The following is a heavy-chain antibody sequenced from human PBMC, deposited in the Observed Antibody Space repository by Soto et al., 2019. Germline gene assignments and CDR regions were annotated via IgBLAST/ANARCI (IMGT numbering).Heavy chain of an antibody. D-gene: IGHD6-6*01. CDR2: ISSNGGST. V-gene: IGHV3-64*01. CDR3: ARGIAARTHVKSLPAEYFQH. J-gene: IGHJ1*01. CDR1: GFTFSSYA. Sequence: EVQLVESGGGLVQPGGSLRLSCAASGFTFSSYAMHWVRQAPGKGLEYVSAISSNGGSTYYANSVKGRFTISRDKSKNTLYLQMGSLRAEDMAVYYCARGIAARTHVKSLPAEYFQHWGQGTLDTVSS.